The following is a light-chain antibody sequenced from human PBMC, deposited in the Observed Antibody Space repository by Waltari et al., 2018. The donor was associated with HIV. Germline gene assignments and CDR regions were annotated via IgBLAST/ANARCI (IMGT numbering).Light chain of an antibody. CDR3: QQYNNWPRT. CDR1: QSVGSD. Sequence: DIMMMQSPATLSVSPGERATLFCRASQSVGSDLAWYQQKPGQPPRLLIYGASTRATRIPGRFSGSGSGTEFTLTISSLQSEDFVIYYCQQYNNWPRTFGQGTKLEIK. CDR2: GAS. V-gene: IGKV3-15*01. J-gene: IGKJ2*02.